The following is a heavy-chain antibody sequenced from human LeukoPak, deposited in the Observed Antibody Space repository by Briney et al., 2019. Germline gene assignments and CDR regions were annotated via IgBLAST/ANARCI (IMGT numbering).Heavy chain of an antibody. D-gene: IGHD6-13*01. J-gene: IGHJ5*02. CDR1: GGSISSHY. Sequence: PSETPSLTCTVSGGSISSHYWSWIRQPPGKGLEWIGYIYYSGSTNYNPSLKSRVTISVDTSKNQFSLKLSSVTAADTAVYYCATGIGWFDPWGQGTLVTVSS. V-gene: IGHV4-59*11. CDR3: ATGIGWFDP. CDR2: IYYSGST.